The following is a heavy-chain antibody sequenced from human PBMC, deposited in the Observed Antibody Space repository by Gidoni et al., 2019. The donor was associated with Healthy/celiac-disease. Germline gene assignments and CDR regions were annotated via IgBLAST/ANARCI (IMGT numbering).Heavy chain of an antibody. Sequence: QFPPVHPGAEVKKPGASVKVSRYVSGHTLTELSMHGVRQASGKGLEWMGGFDPEDGETIYAQKFQGRVTMTEDTSTDTAYMELSSLRSEDSAVYDCATYDSSGYSDFDYWGQGTLVTVSS. D-gene: IGHD3-22*01. CDR1: GHTLTELS. J-gene: IGHJ4*02. CDR3: ATYDSSGYSDFDY. CDR2: FDPEDGET. V-gene: IGHV1-24*01.